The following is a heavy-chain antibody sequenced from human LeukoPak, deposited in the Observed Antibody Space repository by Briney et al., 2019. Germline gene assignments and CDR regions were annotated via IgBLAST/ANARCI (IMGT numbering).Heavy chain of an antibody. J-gene: IGHJ4*02. CDR3: AKGRYSGYDYYPFDY. Sequence: GGSLRLSCAASGFTFSSYGMHWVRQAPGKGLEWVAFIRYDGSNKYYADSVKGRFTISRDNSKNTLYLQMNSLRAEDTAVYYCAKGRYSGYDYYPFDYWGQGTLVTVSS. D-gene: IGHD5-12*01. CDR1: GFTFSSYG. CDR2: IRYDGSNK. V-gene: IGHV3-30*02.